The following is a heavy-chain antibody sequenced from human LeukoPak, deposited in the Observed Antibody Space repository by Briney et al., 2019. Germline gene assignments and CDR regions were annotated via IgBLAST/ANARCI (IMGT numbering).Heavy chain of an antibody. V-gene: IGHV4-59*08. CDR3: ARVYDSGSQAYFYYMDV. CDR2: IYYSGST. CDR1: GGSISSYY. D-gene: IGHD3-10*01. J-gene: IGHJ6*03. Sequence: SKTLSLTCTVSGGSISSYYWSWIRQPPGKGLEWIGYIYYSGSTNYNPSLKSRVTISVDTSKNQFSLKLSSVTAADTAVYYCARVYDSGSQAYFYYMDVWGKGTTVTISS.